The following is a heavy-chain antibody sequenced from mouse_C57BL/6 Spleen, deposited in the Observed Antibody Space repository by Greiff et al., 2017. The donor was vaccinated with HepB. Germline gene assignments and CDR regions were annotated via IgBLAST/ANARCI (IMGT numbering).Heavy chain of an antibody. CDR2: IHPNSGST. CDR3: ASGPIYYDYDEGDYFDD. V-gene: IGHV1-64*01. CDR1: GYTFTSYW. J-gene: IGHJ2*01. Sequence: VQLQQPGAELVKPGASVKLSCKASGYTFTSYWMHWVKQRPGQGLEWIGMIHPNSGSTNYNEKFKSKATLTVDKSSSTAYMQLSSLTSEDSAVYYCASGPIYYDYDEGDYFDDWGQGTTLTVSS. D-gene: IGHD2-4*01.